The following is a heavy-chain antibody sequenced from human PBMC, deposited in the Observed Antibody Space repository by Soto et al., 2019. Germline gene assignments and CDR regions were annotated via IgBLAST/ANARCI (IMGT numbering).Heavy chain of an antibody. D-gene: IGHD3-9*01. CDR1: GGSFSGYY. CDR2: INHSGST. J-gene: IGHJ4*02. Sequence: SETLSLTCAVYGGSFSGYYWSWIRQPPGKGLEWIGEINHSGSTNYNPSLKSRVTISVDTSKNQFSLKLSSVTAADTAVYYCARGRWHDILTGPQYYFDYWGQGTLVTVSS. CDR3: ARGRWHDILTGPQYYFDY. V-gene: IGHV4-34*01.